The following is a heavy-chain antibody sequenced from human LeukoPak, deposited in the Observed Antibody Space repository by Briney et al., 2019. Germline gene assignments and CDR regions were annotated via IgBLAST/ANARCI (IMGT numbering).Heavy chain of an antibody. V-gene: IGHV3-23*01. J-gene: IGHJ4*02. D-gene: IGHD5-12*01. Sequence: GGSLRLSCAASGFTFSSSAMSWVRQAPGTGLEWVSAIRGSGADTYYADTVKGRFTISRDNAKNSLYLQMNSLRAEDTAVYYCAREGHSGYDYWGQGTLVTVSS. CDR3: AREGHSGYDY. CDR2: IRGSGADT. CDR1: GFTFSSSA.